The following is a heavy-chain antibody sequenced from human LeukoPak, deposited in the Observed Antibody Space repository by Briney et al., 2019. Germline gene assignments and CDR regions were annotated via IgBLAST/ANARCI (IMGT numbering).Heavy chain of an antibody. V-gene: IGHV1-2*02. Sequence: ASVKVSCKASGYTFTGYYMHWVRQAPGQGLEWMGWINPNSGGTNYAQKFQGRVTMTRDTSISTAYMELSSLRSEDTAVYYCATGIPYDYVWGSYRPTYFDYWGQGTLVTVSS. J-gene: IGHJ4*02. CDR3: ATGIPYDYVWGSYRPTYFDY. CDR1: GYTFTGYY. D-gene: IGHD3-16*02. CDR2: INPNSGGT.